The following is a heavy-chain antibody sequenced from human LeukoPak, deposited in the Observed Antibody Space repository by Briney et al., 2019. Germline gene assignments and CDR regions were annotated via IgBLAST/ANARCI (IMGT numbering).Heavy chain of an antibody. CDR1: GDSVYSNSAA. Sequence: SQTLSRTCAISGDSVYSNSAAWNWIRQSPSRGLEWLGRTYYRSKWYNDYAVSAKSRITINPDTSKNQFSLQLSSVTAADTAVYYCARGKALRFLEWFHMDVWGQGTTVTVSS. CDR2: TYYRSKWYN. D-gene: IGHD3-3*01. J-gene: IGHJ6*02. CDR3: ARGKALRFLEWFHMDV. V-gene: IGHV6-1*01.